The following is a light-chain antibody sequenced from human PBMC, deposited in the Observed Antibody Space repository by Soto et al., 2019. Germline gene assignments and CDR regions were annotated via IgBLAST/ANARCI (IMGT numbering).Light chain of an antibody. CDR1: QSINSR. J-gene: IGKJ1*01. CDR2: DAS. Sequence: DIQMTQSPSTLSASVGDRVTITCRASQSINSRLAWYQQRPGKAPDLLIYDASTLQSGVPSRFSGSGSGTEFTLTISSLQPDDFATYSCQHYYTYSRTFGQGTK. V-gene: IGKV1-5*01. CDR3: QHYYTYSRT.